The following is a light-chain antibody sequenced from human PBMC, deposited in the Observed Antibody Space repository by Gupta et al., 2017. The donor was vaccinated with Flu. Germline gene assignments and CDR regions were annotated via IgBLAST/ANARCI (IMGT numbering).Light chain of an antibody. J-gene: IGLJ2*01. CDR3: QSADSIGPYFVV. CDR1: ALPNQY. V-gene: IGLV3-25*02. Sequence: ELTQPPSVSVSPGQTARITCSGDALPNQYAYWYQQKPGQAPVLVIYKDSERPSGIPDRFSGSSSGTTVTLTISGVQAEDEADYYCQSADSIGPYFVVFGGGTKLTVL. CDR2: KDS.